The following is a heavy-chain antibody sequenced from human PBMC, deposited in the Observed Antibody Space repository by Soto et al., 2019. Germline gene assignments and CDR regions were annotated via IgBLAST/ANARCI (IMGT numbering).Heavy chain of an antibody. J-gene: IGHJ4*02. CDR2: ISAYNGNT. V-gene: IGHV1-18*01. Sequence: QVQLVQSGAEVKKPGASVKVSCKASGYTFTSYGISWVRQAPGQGLEWMGWISAYNGNTNYAQKLQGRVTMTTDTXXRTAYMELRSLRSDDTAVYYCARAAYSSGWYGEDYWGQGTLVTVSS. CDR3: ARAAYSSGWYGEDY. D-gene: IGHD6-19*01. CDR1: GYTFTSYG.